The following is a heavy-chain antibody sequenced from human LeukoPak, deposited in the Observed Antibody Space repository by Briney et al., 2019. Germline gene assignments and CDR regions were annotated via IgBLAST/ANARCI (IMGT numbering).Heavy chain of an antibody. D-gene: IGHD6-6*01. CDR1: GYTFTGYY. J-gene: IGHJ4*02. CDR3: ARAPTEVVAARPVVPDY. V-gene: IGHV1-2*02. Sequence: ASVKVSCKASGYTFTGYYMHWVRQAPGQGLEWMGWINPNSGGTNYAQKFQGRVTMTRDTSISTAYMELSRLRSDDTAVYYCARAPTEVVAARPVVPDYWGQGTPVTVSS. CDR2: INPNSGGT.